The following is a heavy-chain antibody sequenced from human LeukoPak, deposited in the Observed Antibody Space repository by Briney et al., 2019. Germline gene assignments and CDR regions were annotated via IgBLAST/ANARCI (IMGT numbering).Heavy chain of an antibody. V-gene: IGHV3-7*01. D-gene: IGHD3-9*01. CDR3: ARDEIYYDILTGYRHFDY. Sequence: PGGSLRLSCAASGFPFSTYWMSWVRQAPGKGLEWVANINQDGTEKYYVDSVKGRFTISRDNAKNSMYLQMNSLRAEDTAVYYCARDEIYYDILTGYRHFDYWGQGTLVTVFS. CDR2: INQDGTEK. CDR1: GFPFSTYW. J-gene: IGHJ4*02.